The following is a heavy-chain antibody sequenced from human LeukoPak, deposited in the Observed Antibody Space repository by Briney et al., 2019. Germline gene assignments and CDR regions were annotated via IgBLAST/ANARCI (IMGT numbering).Heavy chain of an antibody. Sequence: PGGALRLSCETSGFTPAFTFSTSYMTRVRQARGMGLEWVAEIGPDGSGPVYVDSVKGRFTISRDNAKNSLYLQMNSLRVEETAVYYCARDFSWRQFDYWGLGTLVTVSS. V-gene: IGHV3-7*01. CDR3: ARDFSWRQFDY. CDR2: IGPDGSGP. CDR1: GFTPAFTFSTSY. J-gene: IGHJ4*02.